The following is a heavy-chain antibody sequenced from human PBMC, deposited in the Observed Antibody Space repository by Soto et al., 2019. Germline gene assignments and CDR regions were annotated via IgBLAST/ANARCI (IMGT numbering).Heavy chain of an antibody. D-gene: IGHD6-6*01. J-gene: IGHJ4*02. Sequence: SETLSLTCTVSGGSISSSSYYWGWIRQPPGKGLEWIGSIYYSGSTYYNPSLKSQVTISVDTSKNQFSLKLSSVTAEDTAVYYCTTDPGGGISAREVPDYWGQGTLVTVST. CDR2: IYYSGST. CDR1: GGSISSSSYY. CDR3: TTDPGGGISAREVPDY. V-gene: IGHV4-39*07.